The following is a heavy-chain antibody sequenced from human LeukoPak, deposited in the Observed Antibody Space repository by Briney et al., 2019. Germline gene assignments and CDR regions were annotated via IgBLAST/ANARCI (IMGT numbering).Heavy chain of an antibody. J-gene: IGHJ4*02. V-gene: IGHV3-33*06. CDR2: AGSEGTNT. D-gene: IGHD2-21*02. Sequence: GGPLRLPCATSGFALSGNGIHGVRRAPGKGLEGVAVAGSEGTNTDYAVSVKGRFTISRDNSKGTVYLQMNSLRDEDTAVYYCAKGCGGDCFILKYWGQGTLVAVSS. CDR3: AKGCGGDCFILKY. CDR1: GFALSGNG.